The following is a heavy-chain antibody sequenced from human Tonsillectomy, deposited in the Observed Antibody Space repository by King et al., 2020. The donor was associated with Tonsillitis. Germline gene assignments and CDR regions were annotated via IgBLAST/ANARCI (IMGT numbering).Heavy chain of an antibody. V-gene: IGHV4-34*01. J-gene: IGHJ6*02. CDR3: AARPPTYYYGMDV. Sequence: VQLQQWGAGLLKPSETLSLTCAVSGGSFSGYYWSWIRQPPGKGLEWIGEINHSGSTNYNPSLKSRVTISVDTSKNQFSLKLSSVTAADTAVYYSAARPPTYYYGMDVWGQWTTVTVSS. CDR2: INHSGST. CDR1: GGSFSGYY.